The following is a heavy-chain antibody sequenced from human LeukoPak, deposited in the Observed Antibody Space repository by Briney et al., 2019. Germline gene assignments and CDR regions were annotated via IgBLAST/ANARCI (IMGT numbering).Heavy chain of an antibody. D-gene: IGHD6-25*01. CDR3: ARGSRSAHDAFDI. CDR1: GFTVSSNY. CDR2: IYSGGST. V-gene: IGHV3-53*01. Sequence: GGSLRLSCAASGFTVSSNYMSWVRQAPGKGLEWVSVIYSGGSTYYADSVKGRFTISRDNSKNTLYLQMNSLRAEDTAVYYCARGSRSAHDAFDIWGQGTMVTVS. J-gene: IGHJ3*02.